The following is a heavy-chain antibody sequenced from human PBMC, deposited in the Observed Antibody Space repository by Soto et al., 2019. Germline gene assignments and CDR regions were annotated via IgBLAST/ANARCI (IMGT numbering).Heavy chain of an antibody. J-gene: IGHJ3*02. V-gene: IGHV3-33*01. CDR1: GFRFSSYG. CDR3: ARDGSGDRHAFDI. Sequence: GGSLRLSCAASGFRFSSYGMHWVRKAPGKGLEWVAVIWYDGSNKYYADSVKGRFTISRDNSKNTLYLLMNSLRAEDTAVYYCARDGSGDRHAFDIWGQGTMVTVSS. D-gene: IGHD3-10*01. CDR2: IWYDGSNK.